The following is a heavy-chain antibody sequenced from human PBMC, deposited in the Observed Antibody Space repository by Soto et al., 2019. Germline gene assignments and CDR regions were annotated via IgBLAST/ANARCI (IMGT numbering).Heavy chain of an antibody. D-gene: IGHD2-15*01. CDR2: IYNRGNT. V-gene: IGHV4-31*03. J-gene: IGHJ6*02. CDR1: GGSISSGVYY. CDR3: ARDQSIATDYGLDV. Sequence: SETLSLTCTVSGGSISSGVYYWSWIRQHPGKGLEWIGYIYNRGNTYYNPSLKSRVSISVDTSKNQFSLKLSSVTAADTAVYYCARDQSIATDYGLDVWGQGATVTVSS.